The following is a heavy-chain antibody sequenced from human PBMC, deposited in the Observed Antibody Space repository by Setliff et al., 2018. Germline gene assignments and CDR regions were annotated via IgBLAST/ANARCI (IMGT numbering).Heavy chain of an antibody. V-gene: IGHV3-30*02. CDR3: AIGGGYCDFFDCFPFDN. Sequence: GGSLRLSCAASGFTFSSYGMHWVRQAPGKGLEWVAVIWYDGSKKYYADSVKGRFTISRDTSKKTLYLQMNSLRGDDTAVYYCAIGGGYCDFFDCFPFDNWGQGFLVTVSS. J-gene: IGHJ4*02. CDR1: GFTFSSYG. CDR2: IWYDGSKK. D-gene: IGHD3-16*01.